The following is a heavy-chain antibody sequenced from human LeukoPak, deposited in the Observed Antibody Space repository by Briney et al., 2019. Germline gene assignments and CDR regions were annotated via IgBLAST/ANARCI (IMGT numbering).Heavy chain of an antibody. D-gene: IGHD3-10*01. CDR3: ARDYGNRLTMVRGVIPRAFDI. V-gene: IGHV1-2*02. J-gene: IGHJ3*02. Sequence: ASVKVSCKASGYTFTGYYMHWVRQAPGQGLEWMGWINPNSGGTNYAQKFQGRVTMTRDTSISTAYMELRSLRSDDTAVYYCARDYGNRLTMVRGVIPRAFDIWGQGTMVTVSS. CDR1: GYTFTGYY. CDR2: INPNSGGT.